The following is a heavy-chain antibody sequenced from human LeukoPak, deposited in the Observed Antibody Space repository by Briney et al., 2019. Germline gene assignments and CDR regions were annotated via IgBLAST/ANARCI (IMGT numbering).Heavy chain of an antibody. Sequence: SETLSLTCTVSGGSISSYYWSWIRQPAGKGLEWIGRIYTSGSTNYNPSLKSRVTMSVDTSKNQFSLKLSSVTAADTAVYYCARQPRVGIAAAGRFDYWGQGTLVTVSS. CDR3: ARQPRVGIAAAGRFDY. J-gene: IGHJ4*02. CDR2: IYTSGST. D-gene: IGHD6-13*01. CDR1: GGSISSYY. V-gene: IGHV4-4*07.